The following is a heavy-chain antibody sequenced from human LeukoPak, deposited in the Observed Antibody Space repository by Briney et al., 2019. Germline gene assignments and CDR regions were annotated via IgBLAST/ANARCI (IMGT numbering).Heavy chain of an antibody. V-gene: IGHV3-30*18. D-gene: IGHD5-24*01. CDR1: AFTFSSYG. Sequence: PGRSLTLSCAASAFTFSSYGMDWVRQAPGEGLEWVASISFDGSERYYGDSVKCPFTISRDNYKNTLYLQINTLRAEHTAVYYCAKDREGRGYNYAPYFDYWGQGALLTVSS. CDR3: AKDREGRGYNYAPYFDY. CDR2: ISFDGSER. J-gene: IGHJ4*02.